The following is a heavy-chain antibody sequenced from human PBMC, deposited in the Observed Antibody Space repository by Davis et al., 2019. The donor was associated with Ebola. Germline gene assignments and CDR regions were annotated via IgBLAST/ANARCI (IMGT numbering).Heavy chain of an antibody. CDR3: TAGTPEADVHAFDI. J-gene: IGHJ3*02. CDR2: ISSSGYST. Sequence: GESLNISCAASGFTLSTYVMTWVRQAPGKGLEWVSAISSSGYSTYYADPVKGRFTISRDNSKNTLLLQMNSLKTEDTAVYYCTAGTPEADVHAFDIWGQGTMVTVSS. CDR1: GFTLSTYV. D-gene: IGHD6-19*01. V-gene: IGHV3-23*01.